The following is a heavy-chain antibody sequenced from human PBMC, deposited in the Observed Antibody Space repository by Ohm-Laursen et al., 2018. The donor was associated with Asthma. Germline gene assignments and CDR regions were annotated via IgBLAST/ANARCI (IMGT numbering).Heavy chain of an antibody. CDR2: IFPDGRHT. CDR1: GFTFSDYF. J-gene: IGHJ4*02. CDR3: ARGNLEGLQ. Sequence: SLRLSCTASGFTFSDYFTHWVRQGPGQGLVWISHIFPDGRHTNYADSVKGRFTISRDDAKNTLYLQMNSLRVDDTAVYYCARGNLEGLQWGQGTLVTVSS. D-gene: IGHD5-24*01. V-gene: IGHV3-74*01.